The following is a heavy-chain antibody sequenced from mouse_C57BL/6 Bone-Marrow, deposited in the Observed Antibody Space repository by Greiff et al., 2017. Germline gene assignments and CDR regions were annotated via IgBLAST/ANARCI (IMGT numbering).Heavy chain of an antibody. CDR3: ARNEDGSSPWYFDV. CDR1: GYAFSSSW. D-gene: IGHD1-1*01. V-gene: IGHV1-82*01. CDR2: IYPGDGDT. J-gene: IGHJ1*03. Sequence: QVQLQQSGPELVKPGASVKISCKASGYAFSSSWMNWVKQRPGKGLEWIGRIYPGDGDTNYTGKFKGKATLTADKSSSTAYMQLSSLTSEDSAVYFCARNEDGSSPWYFDVWGTGTTVTVSS.